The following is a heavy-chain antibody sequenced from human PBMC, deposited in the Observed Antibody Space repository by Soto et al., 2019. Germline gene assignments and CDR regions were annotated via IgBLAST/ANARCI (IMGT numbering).Heavy chain of an antibody. J-gene: IGHJ4*02. V-gene: IGHV3-30-3*01. Sequence: PGGSLRLSCAASGFTFSSYAMHWVRQAPGKGLEWVAVMSYDGSNKYYADSVKGRFTISRDNSKNTLYLQMNSLRAEDTAVYYCARDLSWGSFDYWGQGTLVTVSS. D-gene: IGHD3-16*01. CDR1: GFTFSSYA. CDR2: MSYDGSNK. CDR3: ARDLSWGSFDY.